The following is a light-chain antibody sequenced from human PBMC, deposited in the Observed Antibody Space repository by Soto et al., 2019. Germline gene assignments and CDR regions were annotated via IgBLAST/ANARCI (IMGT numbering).Light chain of an antibody. Sequence: ALTQPPSASGSPGQSVTISCTGTSSDVGGYDYVSWYQQHPGKAPKLMIYEVTIGPSGVSDRFSGSKSGNTASLTVSGLQAEDEADYYCSSYTGGNPSYVFGTGTKVTV. J-gene: IGLJ1*01. CDR2: EVT. CDR3: SSYTGGNPSYV. CDR1: SSDVGGYDY. V-gene: IGLV2-8*01.